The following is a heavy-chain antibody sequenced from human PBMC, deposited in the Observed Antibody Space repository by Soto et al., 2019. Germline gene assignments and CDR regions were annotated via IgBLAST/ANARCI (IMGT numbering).Heavy chain of an antibody. D-gene: IGHD6-13*01. J-gene: IGHJ6*02. CDR1: GFTFDDYA. CDR3: AKDIQAAAAYYYYGMDV. V-gene: IGHV3-9*01. Sequence: GGSLRLSCAASGFTFDDYAMHWVRQAPGKGLEWVSGISWNSGSIGYADSVKGRFTISIDNAKNSLYLQMNSLRAEDTALYYCAKDIQAAAAYYYYGMDVWGQGTTVTVSS. CDR2: ISWNSGSI.